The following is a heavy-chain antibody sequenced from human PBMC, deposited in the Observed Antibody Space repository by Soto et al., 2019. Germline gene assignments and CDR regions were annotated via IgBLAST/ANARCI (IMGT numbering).Heavy chain of an antibody. D-gene: IGHD3-16*02. V-gene: IGHV3-15*01. J-gene: IGHJ4*02. CDR1: GFTVSNAW. Sequence: EVQLVESGGGLVKPGGSLRLSCAASGFTVSNAWMSWVRQAPGKGLEWVGRIKSKVEGGTTDYAAPVKGRFTISRDDSRNTLFLQINSLKTEDTAVYYCTTGVVIPAPGGRDYWGQGTLVTVSS. CDR3: TTGVVIPAPGGRDY. CDR2: IKSKVEGGTT.